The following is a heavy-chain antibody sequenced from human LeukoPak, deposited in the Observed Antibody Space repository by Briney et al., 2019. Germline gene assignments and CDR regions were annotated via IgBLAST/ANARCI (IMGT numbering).Heavy chain of an antibody. D-gene: IGHD5-18*01. CDR3: ARDGDTAMVSFYDI. CDR1: GVIFSSYA. J-gene: IGHJ3*02. CDR2: IIPMFGTP. Sequence: ASVKVSCKASGVIFSSYAITWVRQAPGQGLEWMRGIIPMFGTPNYAQKFQGRVTITADESTNTAYMELSSLTYEDTAMYYCARDGDTAMVSFYDIWGQGTKVTVSS. V-gene: IGHV1-69*13.